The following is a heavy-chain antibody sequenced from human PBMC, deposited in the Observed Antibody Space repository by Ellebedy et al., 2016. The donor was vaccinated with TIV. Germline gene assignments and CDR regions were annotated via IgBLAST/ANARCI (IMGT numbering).Heavy chain of an antibody. CDR2: ISGYDGHT. D-gene: IGHD2-21*01. V-gene: IGHV1-18*04. CDR3: ARDMVQGVVARYLWFDY. Sequence: ASVKVSCKASGYTFTNYGISWVRQTPGQGLEWMGWISGYDGHTNYAQNFQGRVTMTTDTSTSTAYMELRNLRSDDTAVYYCARDMVQGVVARYLWFDYWGQGTLVTVSS. CDR1: GYTFTNYG. J-gene: IGHJ4*02.